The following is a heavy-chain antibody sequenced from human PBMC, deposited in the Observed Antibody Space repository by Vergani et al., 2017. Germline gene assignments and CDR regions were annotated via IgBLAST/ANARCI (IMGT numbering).Heavy chain of an antibody. Sequence: EVQLVQSGAEVKKPGESVKISCQISGYSFTNYWIGWVRQMPGKGLEWMGIIHPADTATRYSPSFQGQVTISVDKSISTAYLQRSSLRASDSAMYYCARLXGRDSSGIKYFDYWGQGTLVTVSS. CDR2: IHPADTAT. V-gene: IGHV5-51*01. CDR3: ARLXGRDSSGIKYFDY. J-gene: IGHJ4*02. CDR1: GYSFTNYW. D-gene: IGHD3-22*01.